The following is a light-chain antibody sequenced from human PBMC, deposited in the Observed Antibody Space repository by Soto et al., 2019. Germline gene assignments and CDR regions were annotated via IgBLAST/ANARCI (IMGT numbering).Light chain of an antibody. CDR1: QSVSSNY. V-gene: IGKV3-20*01. CDR3: QQYGYSPIT. CDR2: GAS. J-gene: IGKJ5*01. Sequence: IVFTQSPCTLSLSPSERSTLSCGAGQSVSSNYLAWYQQKPGQAPRLLIYGASSRATGIPDKFSGSGSGTDFTLTIDGLEPEDFAVYYCQQYGYSPITFGQGTRLEIK.